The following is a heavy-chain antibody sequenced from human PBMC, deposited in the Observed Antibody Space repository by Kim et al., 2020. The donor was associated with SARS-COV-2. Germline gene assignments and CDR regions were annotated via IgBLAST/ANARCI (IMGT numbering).Heavy chain of an antibody. CDR3: ARGWGRYYYGSGSLTYFDY. Sequence: SETLSLTCAVYGGSFSGYYWSWIRQPPGKGLEWIGEINHSGSTNYNPSLKSRVTISVDTSKNQFSLKLSSVTAADTAVYYCARGWGRYYYGSGSLTYFDYWGQGTLVTVSS. CDR1: GGSFSGYY. CDR2: INHSGST. D-gene: IGHD3-10*01. V-gene: IGHV4-34*01. J-gene: IGHJ4*02.